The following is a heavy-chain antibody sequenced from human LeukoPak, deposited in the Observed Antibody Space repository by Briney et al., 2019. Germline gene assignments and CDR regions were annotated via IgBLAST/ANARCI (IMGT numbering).Heavy chain of an antibody. D-gene: IGHD3-10*01. Sequence: SETLSLTCTVSGYSISSGYYWGCSRQPPGEVVEWTGSSYHSGSTYYNPSLKSRITISVDTSKNQFSLKLSSVTATDTAVYYCARSLASGRIFDYWGQGTLVIVSS. V-gene: IGHV4-38-2*02. J-gene: IGHJ4*02. CDR3: ARSLASGRIFDY. CDR1: GYSISSGYY. CDR2: SYHSGST.